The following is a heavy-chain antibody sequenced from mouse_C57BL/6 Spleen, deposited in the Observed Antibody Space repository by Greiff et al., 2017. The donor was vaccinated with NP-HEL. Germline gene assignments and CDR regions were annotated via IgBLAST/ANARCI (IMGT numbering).Heavy chain of an antibody. CDR2: IDPENGDT. J-gene: IGHJ4*01. CDR3: TLRGGNYGGAMDY. Sequence: VQLKESGAELVRPGASVKLSCTASGFNIKDDYMHWVKQRPEQGLEWIGWIDPENGDTEYASKFQGKATITADTSSNTAYLQLSSLTSEDTAVYYCTLRGGNYGGAMDYWGQGTSVTVSS. V-gene: IGHV14-4*01. D-gene: IGHD2-1*01. CDR1: GFNIKDDY.